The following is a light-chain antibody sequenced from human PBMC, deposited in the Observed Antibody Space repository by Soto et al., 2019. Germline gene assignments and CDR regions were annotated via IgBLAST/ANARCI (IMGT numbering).Light chain of an antibody. CDR1: SSDIGGYDY. CDR3: TSYASGSSHVV. CDR2: DVT. Sequence: QSALTQPASVSGSPGQSITLSCTGTSSDIGGYDYVSWYQRHPGKAPKLIIYDVTNRPSGVSNRFSGSKSGNTASLTISGRQAADEADYYCTSYASGSSHVVFGGGTKLTVL. J-gene: IGLJ2*01. V-gene: IGLV2-14*01.